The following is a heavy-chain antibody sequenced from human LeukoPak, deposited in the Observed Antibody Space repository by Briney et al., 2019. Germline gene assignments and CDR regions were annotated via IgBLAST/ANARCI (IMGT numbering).Heavy chain of an antibody. CDR3: ARGWVDYGGNSIYYYYGMDV. CDR2: INPNSGGT. Sequence: ASVKVSCKASGYTFTGYYMHWVRQAPGQGLEWMGWINPNSGGTNYAQKFQGRVTMTRDTSISTAYMELSSLRSEDTAVYYCARGWVDYGGNSIYYYYGMDVWGQGTTVTVSS. J-gene: IGHJ6*02. D-gene: IGHD4-23*01. CDR1: GYTFTGYY. V-gene: IGHV1-2*02.